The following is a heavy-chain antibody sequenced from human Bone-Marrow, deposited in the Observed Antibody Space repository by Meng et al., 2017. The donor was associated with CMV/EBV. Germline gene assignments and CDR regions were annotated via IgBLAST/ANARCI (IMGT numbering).Heavy chain of an antibody. V-gene: IGHV4-30-4*08. CDR2: IYYSGST. Sequence: SETLSLTCTVSGGSISSSSDYWGWIRQPPGKGLEWIGYIYYSGSTYYNPALKSRVTISVDTSKNQFSLKLSSVTAADTAVYYCARVYQLLIDGMDVVGQGTTATVSS. CDR1: GGSISSSSDY. CDR3: ARVYQLLIDGMDV. J-gene: IGHJ6*02. D-gene: IGHD2-2*01.